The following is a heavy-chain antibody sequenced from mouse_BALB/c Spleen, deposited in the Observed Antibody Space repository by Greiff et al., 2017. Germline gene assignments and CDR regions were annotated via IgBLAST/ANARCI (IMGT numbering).Heavy chain of an antibody. CDR2: ISRGGST. V-gene: IGHV5-6-5*01. Sequence: EVQVEQSGGGLVKPGASLKLSCAASGFTFSSYSMPWVRQTPEQRLEWVASISRGGSTYYPDSVKGRFTISSDNARNSLYLQMSSLGSEDAAMYYCAREVPYAMDYWGQGTTVTVSS. CDR1: GFTFSSYS. CDR3: AREVPYAMDY. J-gene: IGHJ4*01.